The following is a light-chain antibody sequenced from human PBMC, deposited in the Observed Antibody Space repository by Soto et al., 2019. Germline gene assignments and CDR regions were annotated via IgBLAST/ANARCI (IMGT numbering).Light chain of an antibody. J-gene: IGKJ3*01. CDR1: QSINNY. V-gene: IGKV1-39*01. CDR2: TES. Sequence: DIQMTQSPSSLSASVGDRVTITCRATQSINNYLNWYQQKPGKAPKLLIYTESTLQSGVPSRFGGSGSRTDVNFTISRLQPEDFESYYCHQCYHTRAFGPETKVDI. CDR3: HQCYHTRA.